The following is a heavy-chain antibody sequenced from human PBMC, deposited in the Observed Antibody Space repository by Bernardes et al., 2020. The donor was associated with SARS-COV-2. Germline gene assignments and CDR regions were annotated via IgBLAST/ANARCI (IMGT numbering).Heavy chain of an antibody. CDR2: INTNSGNT. Sequence: ASVKVSCQASGYIFRDYYMNWVRQAPGQGLEWMGMINTNSGNTEYAQKFQGRVTLTRDTSISTAYMVMSSLKFDDTAIYYCARDLSVGFSGSGDYYGMDVWGPGTTVTVSS. CDR1: GYIFRDYY. D-gene: IGHD1-26*01. CDR3: ARDLSVGFSGSGDYYGMDV. V-gene: IGHV1-2*02. J-gene: IGHJ6*02.